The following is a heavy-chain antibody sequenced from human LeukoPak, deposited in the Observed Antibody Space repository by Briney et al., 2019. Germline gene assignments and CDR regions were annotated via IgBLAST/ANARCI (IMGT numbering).Heavy chain of an antibody. Sequence: GGSLRLSCAASGFTFSSYEMNWVRQAPGKGLEWVSYISSSGSTIYYADSVKGRFTISRDNAKNSLYLQMNSLRVEDTAIYYCAKMAGMEYGEYYLDYWGQGTLVSVSS. CDR3: AKMAGMEYGEYYLDY. J-gene: IGHJ4*02. CDR1: GFTFSSYE. D-gene: IGHD3-10*01. CDR2: ISSSGSTI. V-gene: IGHV3-48*03.